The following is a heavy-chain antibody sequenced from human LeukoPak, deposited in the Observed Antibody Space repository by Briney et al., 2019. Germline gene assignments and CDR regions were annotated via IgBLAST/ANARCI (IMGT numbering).Heavy chain of an antibody. Sequence: GGSLRLSCAASGFTFSSYWMHWVRQAPGKGLVWVSHINGDGGSTTYADSVKGRFTISRDNAKNTLYLQMNSLRAEDTAVFYCTRSLNYCFDYWGQGTLVTVSS. CDR3: TRSLNYCFDY. CDR1: GFTFSSYW. D-gene: IGHD5-24*01. V-gene: IGHV3-74*03. CDR2: INGDGGST. J-gene: IGHJ4*02.